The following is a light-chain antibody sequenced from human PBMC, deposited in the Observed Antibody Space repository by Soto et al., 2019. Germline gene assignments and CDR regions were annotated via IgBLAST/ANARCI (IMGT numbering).Light chain of an antibody. Sequence: EIVMTQSPATLSVSPGERATLSCRASQSVSILLAWYQQKPGQAPRLLIYGASSRATGIPDRFSGSGSGTDFTLTISSLQPEDFAVYFCHQDFNLPWTFGQGTKVDIK. J-gene: IGKJ1*01. CDR1: QSVSIL. CDR3: HQDFNLPWT. V-gene: IGKV3D-15*02. CDR2: GAS.